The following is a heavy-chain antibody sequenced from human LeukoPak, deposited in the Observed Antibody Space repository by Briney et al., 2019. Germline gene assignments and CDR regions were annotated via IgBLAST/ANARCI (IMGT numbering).Heavy chain of an antibody. CDR1: GFSFSTYS. CDR2: ISISSTTI. J-gene: IGHJ4*03. D-gene: IGHD3-10*02. CDR3: ARARGLGNVLFCV. Sequence: GGSLRLSCEPSGFSFSTYSMNWVRQAPGKGLEWISYISISSTTIYYADSVKGRFTISRDNSKNSLYLQMNNLRDDDTAVYYWARARGLGNVLFCVWARGTRVTV. V-gene: IGHV3-48*02.